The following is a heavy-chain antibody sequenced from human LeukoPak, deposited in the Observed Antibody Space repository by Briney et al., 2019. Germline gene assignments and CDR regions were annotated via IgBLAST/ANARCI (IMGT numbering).Heavy chain of an antibody. CDR3: ARDRAEGKTWVEFDP. V-gene: IGHV3-66*02. J-gene: IGHJ5*02. CDR2: IYSDGVT. Sequence: GGSLRLSCAASGFIVNSYAMSWVRQAPGKGLAWVSLIYSDGVTQYTDSVKGRFTISRDNSKNTLYLQMISLRDEDTAVYFCARDRAEGKTWVEFDPWGQGTLVTVSS. CDR1: GFIVNSYA.